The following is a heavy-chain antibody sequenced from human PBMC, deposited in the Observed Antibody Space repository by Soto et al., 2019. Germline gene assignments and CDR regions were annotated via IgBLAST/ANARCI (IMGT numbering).Heavy chain of an antibody. J-gene: IGHJ4*02. CDR3: ARGPRGWYPATVSGY. Sequence: GGSLRLSCAASGFTFSSYWMSWVRQAPGKGLEWVANIKQDGSEKYYVDSVKGRFTISRDNAKNSLYLQMNSLRAEDTAVYYCARGPRGWYPATVSGYWGQGTLVTVSS. D-gene: IGHD4-17*01. V-gene: IGHV3-7*05. CDR2: IKQDGSEK. CDR1: GFTFSSYW.